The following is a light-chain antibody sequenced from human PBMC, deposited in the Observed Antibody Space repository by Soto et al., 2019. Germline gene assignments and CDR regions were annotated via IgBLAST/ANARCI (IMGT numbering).Light chain of an antibody. V-gene: IGKV3-11*01. Sequence: SVGTQSPARLSLSPGERATLSCKASQSVSSYLAWYQQKPGQAPRLLIYDASNRATGIPARFSGSGSGTDFTLTISSLEPEDFAVYYCQQRSNWPGTFGQGTKVDIK. CDR1: QSVSSY. J-gene: IGKJ1*01. CDR2: DAS. CDR3: QQRSNWPGT.